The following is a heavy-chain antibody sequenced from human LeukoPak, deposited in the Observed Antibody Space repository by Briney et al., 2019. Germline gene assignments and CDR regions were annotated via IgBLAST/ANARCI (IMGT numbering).Heavy chain of an antibody. D-gene: IGHD1-26*01. CDR2: ISYDGSNK. V-gene: IGHV3-30-3*01. CDR1: GFTFSSYA. Sequence: GRSLRLSCAASGFTFSSYAMPWVRQAPGKGLEWVAVISYDGSNKYYADSVKGRFTISRDNSKNTLYLQMNSLRAEDTAVYYCARDSGRYLFYFDYWGQGTLVTVSA. J-gene: IGHJ4*02. CDR3: ARDSGRYLFYFDY.